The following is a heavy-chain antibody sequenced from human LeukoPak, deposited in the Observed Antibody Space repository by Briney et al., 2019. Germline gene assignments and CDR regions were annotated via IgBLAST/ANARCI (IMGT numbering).Heavy chain of an antibody. CDR2: INSDGSST. D-gene: IGHD4-17*01. J-gene: IGHJ5*02. V-gene: IGHV3-74*01. CDR3: ARDEGWDGDYIVT. Sequence: GGSLRLSCAASGFAFSSYWMHWVRQGPGKGLVWVSRINSDGSSTSYADSVKGRFTISRDNAKNTLYLQMNSLRAEDTAVYYCARDEGWDGDYIVTWGQGTLVTVSS. CDR1: GFAFSSYW.